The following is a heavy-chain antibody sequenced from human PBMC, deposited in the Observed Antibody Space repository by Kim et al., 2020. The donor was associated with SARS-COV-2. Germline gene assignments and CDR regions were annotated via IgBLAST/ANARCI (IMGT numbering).Heavy chain of an antibody. V-gene: IGHV3-7*03. CDR3: ASRDYRYYYGMDV. Sequence: GGSLRLSCAASGFTFSSYWMSWVRQAPGKGLEWVANIKQDGSEKYYVDSVKGRFTISRDNAKNSLYLQMNSLRAEDTAVYYCASRDYRYYYGMDVWGQGTTVTVSS. J-gene: IGHJ6*02. D-gene: IGHD4-17*01. CDR1: GFTFSSYW. CDR2: IKQDGSEK.